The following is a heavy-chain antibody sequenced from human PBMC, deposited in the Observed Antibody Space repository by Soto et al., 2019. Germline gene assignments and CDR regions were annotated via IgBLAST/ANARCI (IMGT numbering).Heavy chain of an antibody. Sequence: GGPLRLSCAASGFTFNNAWMNWVRQAPEKGLKWVGRIKSKTDGGTTDYAAPVKGKFTISTDNSKTTLYLQMNSLKSEDTAVYFYNTDGAQKAAAGTWGLCFDYWGQETLVTVSS. D-gene: IGHD6-13*01. CDR3: NTDGAQKAAAGTWGLCFDY. J-gene: IGHJ4*02. CDR1: GFTFNNAW. V-gene: IGHV3-15*07. CDR2: IKSKTDGGTT.